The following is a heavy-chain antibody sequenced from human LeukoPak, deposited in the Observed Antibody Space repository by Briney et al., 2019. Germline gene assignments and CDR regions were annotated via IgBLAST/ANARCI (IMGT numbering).Heavy chain of an antibody. D-gene: IGHD6-19*01. Sequence: SQTLSLTCTVSGGSIISGDYYWSWIRQPPGKGLEWIGYIYYSGSTYYNPSLKSRVTISVDTSKNQFSLKLSSVTAADTAVYYCARNIRYTSGLNWFDPWGQGTLVTVSS. CDR1: GGSIISGDYY. CDR3: ARNIRYTSGLNWFDP. V-gene: IGHV4-30-4*01. J-gene: IGHJ5*02. CDR2: IYYSGST.